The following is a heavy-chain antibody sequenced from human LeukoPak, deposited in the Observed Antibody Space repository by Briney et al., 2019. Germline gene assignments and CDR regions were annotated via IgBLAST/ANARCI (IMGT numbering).Heavy chain of an antibody. Sequence: ASVKVSCKASGYTFTGYYMHWVRQAPGQGLECMGWINPNSGGTNYAQKFQGRVTMTSDTSISTAYMELSRLRSEDTAVYYCARDATDYYDSSGYYQLNYYYYMDVWGKGTTVTVSS. CDR3: ARDATDYYDSSGYYQLNYYYYMDV. V-gene: IGHV1-2*02. D-gene: IGHD3-22*01. J-gene: IGHJ6*03. CDR2: INPNSGGT. CDR1: GYTFTGYY.